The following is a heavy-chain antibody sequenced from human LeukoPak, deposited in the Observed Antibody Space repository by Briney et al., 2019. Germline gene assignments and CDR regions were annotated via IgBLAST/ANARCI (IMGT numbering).Heavy chain of an antibody. J-gene: IGHJ4*02. V-gene: IGHV3-21*01. D-gene: IGHD6-13*01. CDR2: ISSSSSYI. Sequence: GGSLRLSCAASGFTFSSYSMNWVRQAPGKGLEWVSSISSSSSYIYYADSVKGRFTISRDNAKNSLYLQMNSLRAEDTAVYYCARWPIAAAPPVYYFDYWGQGTLVTVSS. CDR3: ARWPIAAAPPVYYFDY. CDR1: GFTFSSYS.